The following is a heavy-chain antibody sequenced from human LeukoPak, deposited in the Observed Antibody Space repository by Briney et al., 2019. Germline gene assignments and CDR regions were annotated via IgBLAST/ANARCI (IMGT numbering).Heavy chain of an antibody. V-gene: IGHV3-33*01. CDR2: IWYDGSNT. CDR3: ARDLEIGSSSYYFDH. CDR1: GFTFSSYG. Sequence: GGSLRLSCAASGFTFSSYGMHWVRQAPGKGMEWEAIIWYDGSNTYYVDSVGGRFTISRDNSKNTLYLQVNSLRAGDTAMYYCARDLEIGSSSYYFDHWGQGTLVTVSS. D-gene: IGHD1-1*01. J-gene: IGHJ4*02.